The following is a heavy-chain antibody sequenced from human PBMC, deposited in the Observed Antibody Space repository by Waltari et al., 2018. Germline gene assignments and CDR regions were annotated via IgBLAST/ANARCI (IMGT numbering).Heavy chain of an antibody. V-gene: IGHV1-2*06. D-gene: IGHD1-26*01. CDR3: ARVSAGATEFDY. J-gene: IGHJ4*02. CDR1: GYTFTGYY. Sequence: QVQLVQSGAEVKKPGASVKVSCKASGYTFTGYYMHWVRQAPGQGLGWMGRINPNSGGTNYAQEFQGRVTMTRDTSISTAYMELSRLRSDDTAGYYCARVSAGATEFDYWGQGTLVTVSS. CDR2: INPNSGGT.